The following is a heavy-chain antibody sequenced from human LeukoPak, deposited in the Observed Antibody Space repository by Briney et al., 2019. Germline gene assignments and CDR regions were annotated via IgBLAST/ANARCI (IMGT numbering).Heavy chain of an antibody. CDR2: IYWDDDK. CDR1: GFSLSTSGVG. V-gene: IGHV2-5*02. CDR3: ARLYYYDSSGSKRPFDY. D-gene: IGHD3-22*01. Sequence: SGPTLVKPTQTLTLTCTFSGFSLSTSGVGVAWIRQPPGKALEWLALIYWDDDKRYSPSLKSRLTITKDTSKNLVVLTMTNMDPVDTATYYCARLYYYDSSGSKRPFDYWGQGTLVTVSS. J-gene: IGHJ4*02.